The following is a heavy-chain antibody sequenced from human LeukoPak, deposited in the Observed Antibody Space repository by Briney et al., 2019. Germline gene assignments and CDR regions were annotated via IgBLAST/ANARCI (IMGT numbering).Heavy chain of an antibody. CDR2: ISYDGSNK. J-gene: IGHJ6*03. V-gene: IGHV3-30*04. D-gene: IGHD1-14*01. Sequence: GGSLRLSCAASGFTFSSYAMHWVRQAPGKGLEWVAVISYDGSNKYYADSVKGRFTISRDNAKNSLYLQMNSLRAEDTAVYYCARGISEPDYYYYMDVWGKGTTVTISS. CDR1: GFTFSSYA. CDR3: ARGISEPDYYYYMDV.